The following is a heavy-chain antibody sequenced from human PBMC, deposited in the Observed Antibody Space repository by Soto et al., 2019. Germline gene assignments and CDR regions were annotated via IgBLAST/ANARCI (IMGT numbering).Heavy chain of an antibody. V-gene: IGHV3-66*01. J-gene: IGHJ4*02. Sequence: GGSLRLSCAGSGFTVSISYMAWVRQVPGKGLEWVSIIYSDGHTYYAESVKGRFTISRDDSENTLYLQMSSLRAEDTAVYYCAKRKYRPSTTCFDYWGQGTQVTVSS. D-gene: IGHD2-2*01. CDR1: GFTVSISY. CDR2: IYSDGHT. CDR3: AKRKYRPSTTCFDY.